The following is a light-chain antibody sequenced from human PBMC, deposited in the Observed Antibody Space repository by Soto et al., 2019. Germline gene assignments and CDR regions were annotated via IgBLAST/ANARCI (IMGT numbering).Light chain of an antibody. CDR2: AAS. J-gene: IGKJ2*01. Sequence: DLQMTQSPSSLSASVGDRVTITCLASQSISSYLNWYQQKPGKAPKLLIYAASSLQSGVPSRFSGSGSGTDFTLTISSLQPEDFATYYCQQSYSTPYTFGQGTKLEIK. CDR3: QQSYSTPYT. V-gene: IGKV1-39*01. CDR1: QSISSY.